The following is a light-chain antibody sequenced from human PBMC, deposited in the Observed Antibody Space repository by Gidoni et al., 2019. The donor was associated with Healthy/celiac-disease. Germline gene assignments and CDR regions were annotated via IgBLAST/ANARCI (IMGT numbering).Light chain of an antibody. CDR1: QSVSSN. V-gene: IGKV3-15*01. Sequence: EIVMTQSPATLSVSPGERATLSCRASQSVSSNLAWYQKKPGPTPRLLIYGASTTATGIPARFSGSGSGTVFPLTISRLQSEDFAVYYCQQYNNWPRTFGQGTKVEIK. CDR2: GAS. CDR3: QQYNNWPRT. J-gene: IGKJ1*01.